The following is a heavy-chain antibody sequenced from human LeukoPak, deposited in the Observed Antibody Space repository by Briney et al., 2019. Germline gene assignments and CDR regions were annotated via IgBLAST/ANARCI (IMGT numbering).Heavy chain of an antibody. CDR2: TYTSGST. V-gene: IGHV4-4*09. Sequence: PETLSLTCTVSGGSISSYYWSWIRQPPGKGLEWIGYTYTSGSTNYNPSLKSRVTISVDTSKNQFSLKLSSVTAADTAVYYCARPVVSSHDAFDIWGQGTMVTVSS. CDR3: ARPVVSSHDAFDI. CDR1: GGSISSYY. J-gene: IGHJ3*02. D-gene: IGHD2-15*01.